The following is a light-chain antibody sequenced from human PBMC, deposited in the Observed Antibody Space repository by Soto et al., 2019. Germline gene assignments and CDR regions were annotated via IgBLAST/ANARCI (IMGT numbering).Light chain of an antibody. Sequence: QSALTQPPSASGSLGQSDTLSCTGTSHDVGGNNFVSWYQQHPGKAPKLIISHVSERPSGVPDRFSGSKSGNTAYLTVSGLQAGDEADYYCTAYSGTRNWGLFGTGTKLTVL. CDR1: SHDVGGNNF. V-gene: IGLV2-8*01. CDR3: TAYSGTRNWGL. CDR2: HVS. J-gene: IGLJ1*01.